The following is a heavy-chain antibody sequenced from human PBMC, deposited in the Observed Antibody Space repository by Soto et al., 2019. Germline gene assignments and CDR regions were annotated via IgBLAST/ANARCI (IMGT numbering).Heavy chain of an antibody. CDR1: GGSISSYY. V-gene: IGHV4-39*02. Sequence: NPSETLSLTCTVSGGSISSYYWSWIRQPPGKGLEWIGSLYFTGRTYYSPSLKSRVTISVDTSRTHFSLNLTSVTAADTAVYYCARRLARGVIGWFDPWGQGTLVTVSS. CDR2: LYFTGRT. D-gene: IGHD3-10*01. J-gene: IGHJ5*02. CDR3: ARRLARGVIGWFDP.